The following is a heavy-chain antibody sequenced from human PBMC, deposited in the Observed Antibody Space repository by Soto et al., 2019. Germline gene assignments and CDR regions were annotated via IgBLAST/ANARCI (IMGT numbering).Heavy chain of an antibody. J-gene: IGHJ5*02. CDR3: ARGTFATGLWDR. D-gene: IGHD3-16*01. CDR1: GFRFSSYA. CDR2: ISYDGNNR. Sequence: QVQLVESGGGVVQPGGSLRLSCAASGFRFSSYAMHWVRQAPGKGLEWVAVISYDGNNRYYANSVKGRFTVSRDNSKKLLFMQLNSLRSDDSALYYCARGTFATGLWDRWGQGTLVTVSS. V-gene: IGHV3-30-3*01.